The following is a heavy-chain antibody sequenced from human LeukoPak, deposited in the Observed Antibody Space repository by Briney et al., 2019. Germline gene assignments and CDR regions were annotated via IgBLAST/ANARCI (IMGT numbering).Heavy chain of an antibody. Sequence: GGSLRLSCAASGFTFSSYWMYWVRQAPGKGLVWVSRIDSDGSSTRYADSVKGRFTISRDNAKNTVYLQMTRLRAEDTAMYYCAGVGATTPFDYWGQGILVTVSS. CDR3: AGVGATTPFDY. J-gene: IGHJ4*02. CDR1: GFTFSSYW. CDR2: IDSDGSST. D-gene: IGHD1-26*01. V-gene: IGHV3-74*01.